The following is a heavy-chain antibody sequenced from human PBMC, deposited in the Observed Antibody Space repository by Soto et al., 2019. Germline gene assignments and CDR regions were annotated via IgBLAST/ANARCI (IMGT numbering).Heavy chain of an antibody. D-gene: IGHD1-20*01. CDR1: GGSVSSGNYF. J-gene: IGHJ3*01. Sequence: QLQLQESGPGLVKPAETLSLKCAVSGGSVSSGNYFWGWIHQPPGKGLEWIGNIYYNGDTYYSPSLKRRVTMSVDTAQNQFSLRLTSVTAADTAVYYCARRLIDTWNQGHAFDFWGQGTLVTVSS. CDR3: ARRLIDTWNQGHAFDF. V-gene: IGHV4-39*01. CDR2: IYYNGDT.